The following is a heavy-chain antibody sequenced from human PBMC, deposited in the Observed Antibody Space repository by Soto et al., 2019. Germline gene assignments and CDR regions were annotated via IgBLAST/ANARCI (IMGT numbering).Heavy chain of an antibody. J-gene: IGHJ4*02. D-gene: IGHD2-2*02. CDR1: GGSISSGGYY. V-gene: IGHV4-31*03. CDR3: ARAGLYCSSTSCYTDYFDY. CDR2: VYYSGST. Sequence: SETLSLTCTVSGGSISSGGYYWSWIRQHPGKGLEWIGYVYYSGSTYYNPSLKSRVTISVDTSKNQFSLKLSSVTAADTAVYYCARAGLYCSSTSCYTDYFDYWGQGTLVTVSS.